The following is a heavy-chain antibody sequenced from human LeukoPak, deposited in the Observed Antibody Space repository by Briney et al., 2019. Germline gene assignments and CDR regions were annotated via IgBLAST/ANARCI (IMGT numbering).Heavy chain of an antibody. CDR3: ARGMHIMLMTANDH. Sequence: GGSLRLSCAASGFIFSSYWMSWVRQAPGKGLEWVANINEDGSEKHYVDSVKGRFTISRDNAKNSLYLQMNSLRAEDTAVYYCARGMHIMLMTANDHWGQGTLVTVSS. V-gene: IGHV3-7*01. CDR1: GFIFSSYW. J-gene: IGHJ4*02. CDR2: INEDGSEK. D-gene: IGHD2-21*02.